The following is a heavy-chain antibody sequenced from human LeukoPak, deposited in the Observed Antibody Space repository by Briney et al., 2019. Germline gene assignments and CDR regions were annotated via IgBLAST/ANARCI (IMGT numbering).Heavy chain of an antibody. V-gene: IGHV3-49*03. D-gene: IGHD2/OR15-2a*01. CDR2: IKSKAYGGTT. CDR1: GFTFGDYA. CDR3: NTQGIVLSSTDEAQEYYLDY. Sequence: GGSLRLSCTASGFTFGDYAMSWFRQAPGKGLEWVGFIKSKAYGGTTEYAASVKGGFTISRDDSKSIAYLQMNSLKTEDTAVYYCNTQGIVLSSTDEAQEYYLDYWGQGTLVTVSS. J-gene: IGHJ4*02.